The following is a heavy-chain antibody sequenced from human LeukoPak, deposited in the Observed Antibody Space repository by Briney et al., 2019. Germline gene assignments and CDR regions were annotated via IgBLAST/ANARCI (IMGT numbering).Heavy chain of an antibody. CDR1: GFTFSSYG. Sequence: PGGSLRLSWAASGFTFSSYGMHWVRQAPGKGLEWVAFIRYDGSNKYYADSVKGRFTISRDNSKNTLYLQMNSLRAEDTAVYYCAKAGIVATIGLDYWGQGTLVTVS. J-gene: IGHJ4*02. D-gene: IGHD5-12*01. CDR3: AKAGIVATIGLDY. CDR2: IRYDGSNK. V-gene: IGHV3-30*02.